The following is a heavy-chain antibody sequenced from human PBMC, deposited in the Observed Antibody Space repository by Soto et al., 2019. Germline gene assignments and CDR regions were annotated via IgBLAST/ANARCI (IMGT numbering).Heavy chain of an antibody. CDR3: ARDLREPHYFDY. CDR2: IYYSGST. D-gene: IGHD1-26*01. Sequence: KPSETLSLTCTVSGGSISSGDYYWSWIRQPPGKGLEWIGYIYYSGSTYYNPSLKSRVTISVDTSKNQFSLKLSSVTAADTAVYYCARDLREPHYFDYWGQGTLVTVSS. CDR1: GGSISSGDYY. V-gene: IGHV4-30-4*01. J-gene: IGHJ4*02.